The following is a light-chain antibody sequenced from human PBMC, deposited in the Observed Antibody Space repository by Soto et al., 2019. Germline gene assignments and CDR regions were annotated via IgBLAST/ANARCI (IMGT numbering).Light chain of an antibody. CDR1: QSISGW. Sequence: DIQITQSPSTLSASVGDRVTITCRASQSISGWLAWYQQKPGTAPKLLIYEASNLESGVPSRLSGSGSGTEFTLTIRSLQPDDVATYYCQQYYSDWTFGQGTKVDIK. CDR3: QQYYSDWT. J-gene: IGKJ1*01. CDR2: EAS. V-gene: IGKV1-5*01.